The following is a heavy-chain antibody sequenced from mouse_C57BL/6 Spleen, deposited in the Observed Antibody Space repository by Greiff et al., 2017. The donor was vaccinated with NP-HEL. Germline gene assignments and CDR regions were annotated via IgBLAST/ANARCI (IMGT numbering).Heavy chain of an antibody. V-gene: IGHV5-4*01. D-gene: IGHD3-1*01. Sequence: EVQVVESGGGLVKPGGSLKLSCAASGFTFSSYAMSWVRQTPAKRLEWVATISDGGSYTYYPDNVTGRFTISRDNAKNNLYLQMSHLKSEDTAMYYCARGYEPFAYWGQGTLVTVSA. J-gene: IGHJ3*01. CDR1: GFTFSSYA. CDR2: ISDGGSYT. CDR3: ARGYEPFAY.